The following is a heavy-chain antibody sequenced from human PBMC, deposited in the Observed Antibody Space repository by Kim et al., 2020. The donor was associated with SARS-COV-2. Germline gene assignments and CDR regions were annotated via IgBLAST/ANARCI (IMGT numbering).Heavy chain of an antibody. V-gene: IGHV3-23*03. J-gene: IGHJ4*02. CDR3: AKPVDTAFFDY. CDR1: GFTFSSYA. Sequence: GGSLRLSCAASGFTFSSYAMNWVRQAPGKGLDWVSVIYSGGSGTYYADSVKGRFTISRDNSKNTLYLQMNSLRAEDTALYYCAKPVDTAFFDYWGQGTLV. D-gene: IGHD5-18*01. CDR2: IYSGGSGT.